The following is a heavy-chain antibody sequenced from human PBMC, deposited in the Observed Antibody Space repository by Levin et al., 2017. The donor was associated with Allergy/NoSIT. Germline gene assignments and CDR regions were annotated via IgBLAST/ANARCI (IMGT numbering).Heavy chain of an antibody. CDR3: ARDCSGGSCYPEYFQH. V-gene: IGHV1-18*01. Sequence: GESLKISCKASGYTFTSYGISWVRQAPGQGLEWMGWISAYNGNTNYAQKLQGRVTMTTDTSTSTAYMELRSLRSDDTAVYYCARDCSGGSCYPEYFQHWGQGTLVTVSS. CDR2: ISAYNGNT. D-gene: IGHD2-15*01. J-gene: IGHJ1*01. CDR1: GYTFTSYG.